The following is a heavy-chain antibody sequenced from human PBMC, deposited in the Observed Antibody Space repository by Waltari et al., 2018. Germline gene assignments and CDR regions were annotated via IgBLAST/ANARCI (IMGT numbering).Heavy chain of an antibody. CDR2: IYHSGST. CDR3: ARDFTGYYDSSGYQPGAFDI. Sequence: QVQLQESGPGLVKPSETLSLTCAVSGYSISSGYYWGWIRQPPGKGLEWIGSIYHSGSTYYNPSLKSRVTISVDTSKNQFSLKLSSVTAADTAVYYCARDFTGYYDSSGYQPGAFDIWGQGTMVTVSS. V-gene: IGHV4-38-2*02. CDR1: GYSISSGYY. D-gene: IGHD3-22*01. J-gene: IGHJ3*02.